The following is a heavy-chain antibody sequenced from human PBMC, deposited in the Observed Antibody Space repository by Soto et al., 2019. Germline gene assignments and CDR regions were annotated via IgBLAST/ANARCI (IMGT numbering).Heavy chain of an antibody. D-gene: IGHD2-2*01. CDR2: ISGSGGST. CDR3: ATHLRDIVVVPAAMFLSLYYYYGMDV. V-gene: IGHV3-23*01. Sequence: GGSLRLSCAASGFTFSSYAMSWVRQAPGKGLEWVSAISGSGGSTYYADSVKGRFTISRDNSKNTLYLQMNSLRAEDTAVYYWATHLRDIVVVPAAMFLSLYYYYGMDVWGQGTTVTVSS. J-gene: IGHJ6*02. CDR1: GFTFSSYA.